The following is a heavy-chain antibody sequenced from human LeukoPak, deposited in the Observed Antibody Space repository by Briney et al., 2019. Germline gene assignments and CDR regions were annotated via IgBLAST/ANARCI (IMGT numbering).Heavy chain of an antibody. V-gene: IGHV3-48*04. Sequence: PGGSLRLSCAASGFTFSSYWMNWVRQAPGKGLEWVSYISGSGSTIYYADSVKGRFTISRDNAKNSLYLQMNSLRAEDTAIYYCATFVIGPTIDYWGQGTLVTVSS. CDR3: ATFVIGPTIDY. CDR2: ISGSGSTI. CDR1: GFTFSSYW. J-gene: IGHJ4*02. D-gene: IGHD3-22*01.